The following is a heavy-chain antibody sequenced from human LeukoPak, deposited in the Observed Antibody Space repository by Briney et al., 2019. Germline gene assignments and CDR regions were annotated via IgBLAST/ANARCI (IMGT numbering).Heavy chain of an antibody. Sequence: GRSLRLSCAASGFTFDDYAMHWVRQAPGKGLEWVSGISWNSGSIGYADSVKGRFTISRDNAKNSLYLQMNSLRAEDTALYYCAKDSTHSGYDRFDYWGQGTLVTVSS. J-gene: IGHJ4*02. D-gene: IGHD5-12*01. CDR2: ISWNSGSI. V-gene: IGHV3-9*01. CDR1: GFTFDDYA. CDR3: AKDSTHSGYDRFDY.